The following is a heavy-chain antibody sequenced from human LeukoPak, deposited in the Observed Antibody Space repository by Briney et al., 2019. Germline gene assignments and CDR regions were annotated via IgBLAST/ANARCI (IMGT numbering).Heavy chain of an antibody. D-gene: IGHD4-17*01. CDR1: GFTFSSYS. V-gene: IGHV3-21*01. CDR3: ARERGGPNGDVDY. J-gene: IGHJ4*02. Sequence: GGSLRLSCAASGFTFSSYSMNWVRQAPGKGLEWVSSISSSSSYIYYADSVKGRFTISRDNAKNSLYQQMNSLRAEDTAVYYCARERGGPNGDVDYWGQGTLVTVSS. CDR2: ISSSSSYI.